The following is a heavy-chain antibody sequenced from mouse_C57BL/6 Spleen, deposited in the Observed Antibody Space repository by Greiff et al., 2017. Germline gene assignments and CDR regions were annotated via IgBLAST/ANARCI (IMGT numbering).Heavy chain of an antibody. CDR2: IDPSDSYT. CDR3: ARSDFFDY. Sequence: VQLQQPGPELVRPGTSVKLSCKASGYTFTSYWMHWVKQRPGQGLEWIGVIDPSDSYTNYNQKFKGKATLTVDTSSSTAYMQLSSLTSEDSAVFYCARSDFFDYWGQGTTLTVS. V-gene: IGHV1-59*01. CDR1: GYTFTSYW. J-gene: IGHJ2*01.